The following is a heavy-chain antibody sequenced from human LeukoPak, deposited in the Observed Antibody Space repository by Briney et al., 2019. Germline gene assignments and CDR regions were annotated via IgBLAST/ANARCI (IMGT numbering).Heavy chain of an antibody. V-gene: IGHV3-33*06. D-gene: IGHD2-15*01. J-gene: IGHJ4*02. CDR1: GFTFSSYG. CDR2: IWHDGSAK. CDR3: AKDNRGGSSGYFDY. Sequence: GRSLRLSCAASGFTFSSYGTHWVRQAQGKGLEWVAVIWHDGSAKFYVDSVRGRFSISRDDSKNTLYLQMNSLRAEDTALYYCAKDNRGGSSGYFDYWGRGTLVTVSS.